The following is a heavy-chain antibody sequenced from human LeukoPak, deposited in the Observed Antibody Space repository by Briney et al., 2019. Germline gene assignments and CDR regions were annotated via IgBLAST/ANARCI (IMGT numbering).Heavy chain of an antibody. D-gene: IGHD3-10*01. CDR2: INHSGGST. V-gene: IGHV1-46*01. J-gene: IGHJ4*02. CDR1: GYTFTSYY. CDR3: ARYGSGDDLYYFDY. Sequence: ASVKVSRKASGYTFTSYYMHWVRQAPGQGPEWMGIINHSGGSTSYAQKFQGRVTMTRDTSTSTVYMELSSLRSEDTAVYYCARYGSGDDLYYFDYWGQGTLVTVSS.